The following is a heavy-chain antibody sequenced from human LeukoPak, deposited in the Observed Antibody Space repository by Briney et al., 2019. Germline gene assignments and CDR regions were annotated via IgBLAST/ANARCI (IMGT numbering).Heavy chain of an antibody. CDR2: ISSSSSYI. CDR3: ASPLGKNYDILTGYPDY. J-gene: IGHJ4*02. V-gene: IGHV3-21*01. Sequence: GGSLRLSCAASGFTFSSYSMNWVRQAPGKGLEWVSSISSSSSYIYYADSEKGRFTISRDNAKNSLYLQMNSLRAEDTAVYYCASPLGKNYDILTGYPDYWGQGTLVTVSS. D-gene: IGHD3-9*01. CDR1: GFTFSSYS.